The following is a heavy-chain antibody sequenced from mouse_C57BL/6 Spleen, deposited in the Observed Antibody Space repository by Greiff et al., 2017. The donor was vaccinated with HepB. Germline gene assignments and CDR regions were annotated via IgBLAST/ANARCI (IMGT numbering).Heavy chain of an antibody. Sequence: VQLQQSGAELVRPGTSVKLSCKASGYTFTSYWMHWVKQRPGQGLEWIGVIDPSDSYTNYNQKFKGKATLTVDTSSSTAYMQLSSLTSEDSAVYYWARSGVCSDAMDYWGQGTSVTVAA. CDR2: IDPSDSYT. D-gene: IGHD2-10*02. CDR1: GYTFTSYW. V-gene: IGHV1-59*01. J-gene: IGHJ4*01. CDR3: ARSGVCSDAMDY.